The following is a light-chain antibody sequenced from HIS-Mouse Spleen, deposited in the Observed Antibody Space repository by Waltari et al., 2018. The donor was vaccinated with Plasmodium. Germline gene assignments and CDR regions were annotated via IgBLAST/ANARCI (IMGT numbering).Light chain of an antibody. J-gene: IGLJ3*02. V-gene: IGLV4-69*01. CDR2: LNSEGSH. CDR3: QTWGTGIRV. CDR1: RGQTSYA. Sequence: QLVLTQSPSASASLGASVKLTCTLSRGQTSYAIAWHQQQPEKGPRYFMKLNSEGSHRKGDGTPERFSGSSSGAERYLTISSLQSGDVADCYCQTWGTGIRVFGGGTMLTVL.